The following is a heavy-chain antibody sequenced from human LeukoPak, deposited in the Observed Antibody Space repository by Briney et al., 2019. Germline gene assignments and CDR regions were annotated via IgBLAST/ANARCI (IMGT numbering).Heavy chain of an antibody. J-gene: IGHJ4*02. CDR3: ARGPIAAAGVRLDY. CDR1: GGSISSSNW. CDR2: IYHSGST. D-gene: IGHD6-13*01. Sequence: SETLSLTCAVSGGSISSSNWWSWVRQPPGKGLEWIGEIYHSGSTNYNPSLKSRVTISVDKSKNQFSLKLSSVTAADTAVYYCARGPIAAAGVRLDYWGQGTLVTVSS. V-gene: IGHV4-4*02.